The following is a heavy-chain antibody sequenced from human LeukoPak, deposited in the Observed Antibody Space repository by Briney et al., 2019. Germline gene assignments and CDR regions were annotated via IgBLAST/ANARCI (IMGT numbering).Heavy chain of an antibody. CDR3: AETGSGYYYDSSGYYYGDYFDY. CDR1: GFTFSSYA. J-gene: IGHJ4*02. CDR2: ISGSGGST. V-gene: IGHV3-23*01. D-gene: IGHD3-22*01. Sequence: GGSLRLSCAASGFTFSSYAMSWVRQAPGKGLEWVSAISGSGGSTYYADSVKGRFTISRDNSKNTLYLQMNSLRAEDTAVYYCAETGSGYYYDSSGYYYGDYFDYWGQGTLVTVSS.